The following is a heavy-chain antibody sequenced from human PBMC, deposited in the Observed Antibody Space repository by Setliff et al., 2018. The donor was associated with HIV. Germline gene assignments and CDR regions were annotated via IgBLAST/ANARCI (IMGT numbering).Heavy chain of an antibody. D-gene: IGHD3-10*01. CDR1: GVSITTYY. J-gene: IGHJ5*02. Sequence: SETLSLTCTVSGVSITTYYWSWIRQTPGKGLEWIGYIYYIGSVIYNYSFESRVTMTLDMSKSQFSLSLRSLTAADTAIYYCARGGASSHWLGPWGKGILVTVSS. CDR2: IYYIGSV. CDR3: ARGGASSHWLGP. V-gene: IGHV4-59*01.